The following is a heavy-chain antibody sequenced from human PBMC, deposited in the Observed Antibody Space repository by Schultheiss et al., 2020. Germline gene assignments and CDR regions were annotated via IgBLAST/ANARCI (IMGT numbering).Heavy chain of an antibody. V-gene: IGHV1-69*13. D-gene: IGHD2-21*01. CDR2: IIPIFGTA. CDR1: GGTFSSYA. CDR3: ARERDCGGDCYWSSWCDP. J-gene: IGHJ5*02. Sequence: SVKVSCKASGGTFSSYAISWVRQAPGQGLEWMGGIIPIFGTANYAQKFQGRVTITADESTSTAYMELSSLRSEDTAVYYCARERDCGGDCYWSSWCDPWGQGHLGTVSS.